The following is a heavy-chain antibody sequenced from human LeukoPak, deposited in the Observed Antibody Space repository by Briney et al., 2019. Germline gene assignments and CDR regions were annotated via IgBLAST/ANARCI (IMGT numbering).Heavy chain of an antibody. Sequence: SETLSLTCAVSGGSISDNYWWSWVRQPPGEGLAWIGEIHHSRGTNYNPSLKSRVTMSVDTSKSQFSLNLNSVTAADTAVYYCARGNSSSWPLDYWGQGTLVTVSS. CDR1: GGSISDNYW. J-gene: IGHJ4*02. V-gene: IGHV4-4*02. D-gene: IGHD6-13*01. CDR3: ARGNSSSWPLDY. CDR2: IHHSRGT.